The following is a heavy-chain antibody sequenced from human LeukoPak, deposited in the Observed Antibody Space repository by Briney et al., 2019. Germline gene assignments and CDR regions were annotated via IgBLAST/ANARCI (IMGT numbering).Heavy chain of an antibody. V-gene: IGHV1-24*01. CDR3: ATFSLYCSSTGCSPRRMLNWFDP. Sequence: GASVKVSCKVSGYTLTELSMHWVRQAPGKGLEWMGGFDPEDGETIYAQKFQGRVNMTEDTSTDTAYVELSSLRSEETAVYYCATFSLYCSSTGCSPRRMLNWFDPWGQGTLVTVSS. CDR2: FDPEDGET. J-gene: IGHJ5*02. D-gene: IGHD2-2*01. CDR1: GYTLTELS.